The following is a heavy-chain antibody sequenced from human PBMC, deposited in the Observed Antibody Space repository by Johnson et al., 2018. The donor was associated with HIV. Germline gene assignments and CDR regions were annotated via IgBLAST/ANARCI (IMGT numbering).Heavy chain of an antibody. D-gene: IGHD3-22*01. CDR3: ARGRKSSGYIDAFDI. J-gene: IGHJ3*02. V-gene: IGHV3-74*01. Sequence: VQLVESGGGLIQPGGSLRLSCVVSGFTFSHYWMEWVRQAPGEGLVWVSRINSDGSTTDYADSVKGRFTISRDNAKNSLYLQMNSLRAEDTAVYYCARGRKSSGYIDAFDIWGQGTMVTVSS. CDR2: INSDGSTT. CDR1: GFTFSHYW.